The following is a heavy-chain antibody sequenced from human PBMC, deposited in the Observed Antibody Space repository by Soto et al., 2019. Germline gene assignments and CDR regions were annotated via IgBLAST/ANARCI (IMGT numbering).Heavy chain of an antibody. CDR1: GFTFSSYS. CDR3: ARDPHYYYSSGGIHYGMDV. V-gene: IGHV3-21*01. CDR2: ISSSSSYI. J-gene: IGHJ6*02. D-gene: IGHD3-22*01. Sequence: GGSLRLSCAASGFTFSSYSMNWVRQAPGKGLEWVSSISSSSSYIYYADSVKGRFTISRDNAKNSLYLQMNSLRAEDTAVYYCARDPHYYYSSGGIHYGMDVWCQGTTVTVSS.